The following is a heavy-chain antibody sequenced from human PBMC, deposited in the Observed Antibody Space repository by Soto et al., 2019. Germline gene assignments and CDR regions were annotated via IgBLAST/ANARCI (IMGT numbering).Heavy chain of an antibody. V-gene: IGHV4-59*01. CDR1: GGSISSYY. CDR2: IYYSGST. Sequence: SETLSLTCTVSGGSISSYYWSWIRQPPGKGLEWIGYIYYSGSTNYNPSLKSRVTISVDTSKNQFSLKLSSVTAADTAVYYCARDGLSYPFDYWGQGTLVTVSS. D-gene: IGHD3-16*02. J-gene: IGHJ4*02. CDR3: ARDGLSYPFDY.